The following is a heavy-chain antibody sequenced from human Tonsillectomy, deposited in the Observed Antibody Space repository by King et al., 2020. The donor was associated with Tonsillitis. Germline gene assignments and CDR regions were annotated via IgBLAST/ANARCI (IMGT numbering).Heavy chain of an antibody. Sequence: QLQESGPGLVKPSETLSLTCTVSGGSISSTSYYWGWIRQPPGKGPEWIGSIYFSGSTDYNPSLKSRVFISGDTSKNQFSLKLSSVTAADPAVYYCARHGGSGWYPGWFDPWGQGTLVTVSS. CDR1: GGSISSTSYY. J-gene: IGHJ5*02. CDR3: ARHGGSGWYPGWFDP. D-gene: IGHD6-19*01. CDR2: IYFSGST. V-gene: IGHV4-39*01.